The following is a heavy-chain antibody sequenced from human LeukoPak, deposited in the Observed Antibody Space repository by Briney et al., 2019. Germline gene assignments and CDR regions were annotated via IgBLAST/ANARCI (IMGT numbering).Heavy chain of an antibody. Sequence: GGSLRLSCAASGFTFNNYAMNWVRQAPGKGLEWVANIKEDGTETYYVDSVKGRFTISRDNAKISLYLQMNSLRVEDTAVYYCAKEGRSLQTYWGQGTLVTVSS. J-gene: IGHJ4*02. D-gene: IGHD5-24*01. CDR2: IKEDGTET. CDR1: GFTFNNYA. V-gene: IGHV3-7*03. CDR3: AKEGRSLQTY.